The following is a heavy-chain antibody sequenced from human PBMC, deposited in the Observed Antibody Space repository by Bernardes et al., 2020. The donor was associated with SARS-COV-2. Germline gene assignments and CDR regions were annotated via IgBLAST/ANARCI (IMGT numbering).Heavy chain of an antibody. CDR2: INPSGGST. CDR3: AREGGDIVVVPARVFDY. J-gene: IGHJ4*02. Sequence: ASVKVSCKASGYTFTSYYMHWVRQAPGQGLEWMGIINPSGGSTSYAQKFQGRVTMTRDTSTSTVYMELSSLRSEDTAVYYCAREGGDIVVVPARVFDYWGQGTLVTVSS. D-gene: IGHD2-2*01. V-gene: IGHV1-46*01. CDR1: GYTFTSYY.